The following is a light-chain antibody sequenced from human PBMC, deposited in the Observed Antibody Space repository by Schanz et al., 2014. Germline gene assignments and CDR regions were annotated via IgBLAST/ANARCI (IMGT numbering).Light chain of an antibody. CDR1: QDITNH. J-gene: IGKJ2*01. V-gene: IGKV1-33*01. CDR3: QQYDYRPYT. CDR2: DAS. Sequence: DIQMTQSPSSLSASVGDRVTITCQASQDITNHLNWYQQKPGKAPKLLIYDASNLETGVPSRFSGSGSGTDFTFTISSLQPEDVATYYCQQYDYRPYTFCQGTKLEIQ.